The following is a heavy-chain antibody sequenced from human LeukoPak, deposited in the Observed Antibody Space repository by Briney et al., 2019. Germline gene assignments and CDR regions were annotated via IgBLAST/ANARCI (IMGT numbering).Heavy chain of an antibody. J-gene: IGHJ6*02. CDR2: IDFSGST. CDR1: GRSITSGGYY. V-gene: IGHV4-31*03. CDR3: ADSYGDRNYYYGMDV. D-gene: IGHD4-17*01. Sequence: SQTLSLTCSVSGRSITSGGYYWIWIRQHPGKGLEWIGYIDFSGSTYYNPSLNSRVTISRDTSKNQFSLQLSSVTAADTAVYYCADSYGDRNYYYGMDVWGRGTTVTVSS.